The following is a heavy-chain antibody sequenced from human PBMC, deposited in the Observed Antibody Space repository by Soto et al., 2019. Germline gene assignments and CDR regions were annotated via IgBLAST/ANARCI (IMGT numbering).Heavy chain of an antibody. CDR2: ISSYNGNT. CDR3: ARGPRYCSTTTCFSGVTWFDP. Sequence: ASVKVSCKASGYTFTSYGISWVRQAPGQGLEWMGWISSYNGNTNYAQKVQGRVALTTDTSTSTTYMELRSLRSDDTAVYYCARGPRYCSTTTCFSGVTWFDPWGQGSLVTVSS. D-gene: IGHD2-2*01. J-gene: IGHJ5*02. V-gene: IGHV1-18*04. CDR1: GYTFTSYG.